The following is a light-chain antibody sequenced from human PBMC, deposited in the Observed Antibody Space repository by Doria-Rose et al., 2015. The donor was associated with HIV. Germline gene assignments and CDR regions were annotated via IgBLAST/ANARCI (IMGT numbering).Light chain of an antibody. Sequence: TQSPGTLSLSPGERATLSCRASQSFSSTYLAWYQQKPGQVPSLLIYDGSTRATGIPDRFSASGPGTDFTLTINRLEPEDFELYYCHQYGTSWTFGQGTKVEI. J-gene: IGKJ1*01. V-gene: IGKV3-20*01. CDR1: QSFSSTY. CDR2: DGS. CDR3: HQYGTSWT.